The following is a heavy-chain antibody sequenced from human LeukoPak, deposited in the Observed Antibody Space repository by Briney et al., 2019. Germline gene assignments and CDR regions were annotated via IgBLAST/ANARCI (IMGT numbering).Heavy chain of an antibody. CDR2: ISYDGSNK. CDR1: GFTLSSYA. D-gene: IGHD3-22*01. V-gene: IGHV3-30*04. J-gene: IGHJ4*02. CDR3: AREDYYDSSGYYLDY. Sequence: GGSLRLSCAASGFTLSSYAMHWVRQAPGKGLEWVAVISYDGSNKYYADSVKGRFTISRDNSKNTLYLQMNSLRAEDTAVYYCAREDYYDSSGYYLDYWGQGTLVTVSS.